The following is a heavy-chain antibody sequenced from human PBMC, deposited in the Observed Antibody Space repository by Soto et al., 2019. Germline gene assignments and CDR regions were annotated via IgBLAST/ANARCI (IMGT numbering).Heavy chain of an antibody. J-gene: IGHJ3*02. V-gene: IGHV3-64D*08. CDR3: VSDYGSTANDAFDI. CDR1: GCTFSSYA. CDR2: ISSNGGST. D-gene: IGHD4-17*01. Sequence: GGSLLLSWSTSGCTFSSYAMHWIRQAPGKGLEYVSAISSNGGSTYYADSVKGRFTISRDNSKNTLYLQMSSLRAEDTAVYYCVSDYGSTANDAFDIWGQGTMVTVSS.